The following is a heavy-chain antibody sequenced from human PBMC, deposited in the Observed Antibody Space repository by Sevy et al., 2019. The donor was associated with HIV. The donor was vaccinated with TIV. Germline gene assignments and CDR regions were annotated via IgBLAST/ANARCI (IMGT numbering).Heavy chain of an antibody. J-gene: IGHJ4*02. CDR3: ASPGGYRYGSLLDY. V-gene: IGHV1-2*02. Sequence: ASVKVSCKASGHTFTDYFMHWVRQAPGQGLEWMGWINPNSGDPKYSQKFQGRVTMTRGTSISTAYMELTRLTSDDTAVYYCASPGGYRYGSLLDYWGQGTLVTVSS. CDR2: INPNSGDP. D-gene: IGHD5-18*01. CDR1: GHTFTDYF.